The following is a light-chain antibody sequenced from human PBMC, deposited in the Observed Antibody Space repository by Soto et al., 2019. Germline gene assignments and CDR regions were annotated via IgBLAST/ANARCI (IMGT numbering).Light chain of an antibody. CDR3: SSYTTSSTRLYV. V-gene: IGLV2-14*01. CDR2: AVS. CDR1: SSDVGGYNY. J-gene: IGLJ1*01. Sequence: QSALTQPASVSGSPGQSITISCTGTSSDVGGYNYVSWYQQHPGKAPKLMIYAVSNRPSGVSTRFSGSKSGNTASLTISGLQAEDEAEYHCSSYTTSSTRLYVFGTGTKLTVL.